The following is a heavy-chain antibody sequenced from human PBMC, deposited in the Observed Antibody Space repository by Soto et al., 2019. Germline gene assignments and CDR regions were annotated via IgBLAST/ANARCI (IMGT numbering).Heavy chain of an antibody. J-gene: IGHJ4*02. V-gene: IGHV3-30-3*01. Sequence: QVQLVESGGGVVQPGRSLRLSCAASGFTFSSYAMHWVRQAPGKGLEWVAVISYDGSNKYYADSMKGRFTISRDNSKTLYLQMSSLRAEDTALYYCVRDKSPYSSGWHNRHFDYWGQGTLVTVSS. CDR3: VRDKSPYSSGWHNRHFDY. CDR2: ISYDGSNK. D-gene: IGHD6-19*01. CDR1: GFTFSSYA.